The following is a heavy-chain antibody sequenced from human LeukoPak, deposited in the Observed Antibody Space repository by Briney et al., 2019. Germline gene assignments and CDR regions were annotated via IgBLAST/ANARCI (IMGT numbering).Heavy chain of an antibody. CDR3: AEEIVPPSGYYFDY. J-gene: IGHJ4*02. CDR2: ISGSGVNT. V-gene: IGHV3-23*01. D-gene: IGHD6-6*01. CDR1: GFTFSNSA. Sequence: PGGSLRLSCAASGFTFSNSAMSWVRQAPGKRLEWVSSISGSGVNTYYADSVKGRFTIFRDNSKNTLYLQMNSLRVEDTAVYYCAEEIVPPSGYYFDYWGQGTLVTVSS.